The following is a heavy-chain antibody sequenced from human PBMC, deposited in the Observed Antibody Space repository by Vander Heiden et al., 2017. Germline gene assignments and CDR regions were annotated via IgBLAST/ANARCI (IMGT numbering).Heavy chain of an antibody. D-gene: IGHD6-13*01. CDR3: ARSDSSSWYYFDY. J-gene: IGHJ4*02. V-gene: IGHV3-53*01. Sequence: EVQLVESGGGLIQPGGSLRLSCAASGFTVSSNYMSWVRQAPGKGLEWVSVIYSGGITYYADSVKGRFTISRDNSKNTLYLQMNSLRAEDTAVYYCARSDSSSWYYFDYWGQGTLVTVSS. CDR2: IYSGGIT. CDR1: GFTVSSNY.